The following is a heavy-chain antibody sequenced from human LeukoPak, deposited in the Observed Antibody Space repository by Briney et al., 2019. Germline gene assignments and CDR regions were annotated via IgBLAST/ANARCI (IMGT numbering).Heavy chain of an antibody. V-gene: IGHV3-7*01. J-gene: IGHJ4*02. CDR2: INQDGSEK. Sequence: GGSLRLSCGASGFTFDDYWMSWVRQAPGQGLEWVADINQDGSEKYYLDSAKGRFTISRDNARNSLYLQVNSLRAEDTAVYYCARGGTSGYSSTRHFWGGNYYFDYWGQGSLVTVSS. CDR1: GFTFDDYW. CDR3: ARGGTSGYSSTRHFWGGNYYFDY. D-gene: IGHD2-2*01.